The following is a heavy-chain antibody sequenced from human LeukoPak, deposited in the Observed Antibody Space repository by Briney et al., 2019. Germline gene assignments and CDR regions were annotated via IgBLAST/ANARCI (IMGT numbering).Heavy chain of an antibody. CDR3: ARDTKYQLLS. CDR2: ISSSTI. D-gene: IGHD2-2*01. J-gene: IGHJ4*02. Sequence: GGSLRLSCAASGFTFSGYSMNWVRQAPGKRLEWISYISSSTISYADSVKGRFTISRDNAKNSLYLQMNSLRAEDTAVYYCARDTKYQLLSWGQGTLVTVSS. V-gene: IGHV3-48*01. CDR1: GFTFSGYS.